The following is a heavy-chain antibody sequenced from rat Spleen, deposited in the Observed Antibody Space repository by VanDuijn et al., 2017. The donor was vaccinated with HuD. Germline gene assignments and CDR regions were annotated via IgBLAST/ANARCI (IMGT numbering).Heavy chain of an antibody. D-gene: IGHD1-4*01. CDR2: ITNTGGST. V-gene: IGHV5-31*01. CDR3: SPLPGYNLDY. CDR1: GFTFNNYW. J-gene: IGHJ2*01. Sequence: EVQLVESGGGLVQPGRSLKLSCVASGFTFNNYWMTWIRQAPGKGLEWVASITNTGGSTYYPDSVKGRFTVSRDVAKSTLYLQMNSLRSEDTATYYCSPLPGYNLDYWGQGVMVTASS.